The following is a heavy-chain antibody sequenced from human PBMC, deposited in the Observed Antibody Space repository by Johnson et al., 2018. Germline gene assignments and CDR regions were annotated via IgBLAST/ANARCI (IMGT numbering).Heavy chain of an antibody. CDR3: SKGNSKNLYYYYYAMDV. Sequence: VQLVESGGGWVQPGRSLRLSCAASGFSFDDFAMHWVRQVPGKGLEWVSGINWNSGSVGYADAVKGRFTISRDNAKDSPYLQMNSLRAEDTALYYCSKGNSKNLYYYYYAMDVWGQGTTVTVS. J-gene: IGHJ6*02. V-gene: IGHV3-9*01. CDR2: INWNSGSV. D-gene: IGHD6-13*01. CDR1: GFSFDDFA.